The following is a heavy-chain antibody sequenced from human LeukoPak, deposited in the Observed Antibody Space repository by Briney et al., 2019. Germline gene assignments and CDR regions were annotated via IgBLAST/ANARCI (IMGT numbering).Heavy chain of an antibody. CDR3: AKGYGSGSYRVSDY. J-gene: IGHJ4*02. V-gene: IGHV3-23*01. Sequence: GGSLRLSCAASGFTFSSYAMSWVRQAPGRGLEWVSAISGSGGSTYYADSVKGRFTISRDNSKNTLYLQMNSLRAKDTAVYYCAKGYGSGSYRVSDYWGQGTLVTVSS. D-gene: IGHD3-10*01. CDR2: ISGSGGST. CDR1: GFTFSSYA.